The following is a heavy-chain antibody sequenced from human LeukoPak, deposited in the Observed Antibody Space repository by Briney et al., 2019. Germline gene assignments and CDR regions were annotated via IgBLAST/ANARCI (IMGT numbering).Heavy chain of an antibody. CDR2: IYYRGST. D-gene: IGHD3-10*01. V-gene: IGHV4-59*12. Sequence: PSETLSLTCTVSGVSLSSNYWSWLRQPPGKGLEWIGNIYYRGSTNYSPSLKSRVTISLDTSKNQFSLKLESVTAADTAVYYCARASMVRAVRWGQGTLVTVSS. CDR1: GVSLSSNY. CDR3: ARASMVRAVR. J-gene: IGHJ4*02.